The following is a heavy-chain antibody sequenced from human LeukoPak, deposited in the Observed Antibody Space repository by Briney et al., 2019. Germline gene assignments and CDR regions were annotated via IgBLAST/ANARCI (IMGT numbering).Heavy chain of an antibody. CDR2: ISSSSSYT. CDR3: ARVLSGSYQADY. V-gene: IGHV3-11*06. CDR1: GFTFSDYY. Sequence: GGSLRLSCAASGFTFSDYYMSWIRQAPGKGLEWVSYISSSSSYTNYADSVKGRFTISRDNSRNTLYLQMNSLRAEDTAVYHCARVLSGSYQADYWGQGTLVTVSS. J-gene: IGHJ4*02. D-gene: IGHD1-26*01.